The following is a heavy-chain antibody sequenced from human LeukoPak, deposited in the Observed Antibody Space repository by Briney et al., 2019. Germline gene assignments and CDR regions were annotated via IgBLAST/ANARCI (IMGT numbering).Heavy chain of an antibody. CDR2: INYSGST. CDR3: AREWERDWSY. D-gene: IGHD1-26*01. J-gene: IGHJ4*02. CDR1: GGSISSSSYY. Sequence: PSETLSLTCTVSGGSISSSSYYWGWLRQPPGKGLEWIGSINYSGSTYYNPSLKSRVTISVDTSKNQFSLKLSSVTAADTAVYYYAREWERDWSYWGQGTLVTVSS. V-gene: IGHV4-39*07.